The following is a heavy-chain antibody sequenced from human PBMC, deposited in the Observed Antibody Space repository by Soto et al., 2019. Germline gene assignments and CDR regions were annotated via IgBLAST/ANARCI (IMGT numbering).Heavy chain of an antibody. V-gene: IGHV4-34*01. CDR1: GGSFSGYY. Sequence: SETLSLTCAIYGGSFSGYYWSWIRQPPGKGLEWIGEINHSGSTNYSPSLKSRVTISVDTSKNQFSLNLSSVTAADTAVYYCASVTFGGVVLAHWGQGTLVTVSS. J-gene: IGHJ4*02. D-gene: IGHD3-16*01. CDR3: ASVTFGGVVLAH. CDR2: INHSGST.